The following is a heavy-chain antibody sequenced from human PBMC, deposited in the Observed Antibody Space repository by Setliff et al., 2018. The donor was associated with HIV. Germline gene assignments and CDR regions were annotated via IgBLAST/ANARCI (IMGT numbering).Heavy chain of an antibody. J-gene: IGHJ4*02. CDR1: GGTFSSYV. V-gene: IGHV1-69*13. CDR2: IMPIFGSA. CDR3: ARGPPIVVVPAALLTFDY. D-gene: IGHD2-2*01. Sequence: GASVKVSCKASGGTFSSYVISWVRQAPGQGLEWMGGIMPIFGSANYAQKFQGRVTITADASTSTAYMELISLRSEDTAVYYCARGPPIVVVPAALLTFDYWGQGTLVTVSS.